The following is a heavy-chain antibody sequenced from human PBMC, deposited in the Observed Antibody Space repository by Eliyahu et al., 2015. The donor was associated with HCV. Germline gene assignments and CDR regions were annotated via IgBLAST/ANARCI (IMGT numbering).Heavy chain of an antibody. CDR3: AKKVQDRGWSGPDCGVDV. CDR2: ISFDGRNK. J-gene: IGHJ6*02. V-gene: IGHV3-30*18. CDR1: GFXXXNYD. D-gene: IGHD6-19*01. Sequence: QVRLVESGGGVVQPGRALRLSCAASGFXXXNYDMHWVRQAPGQGLEWVTLISFDGRNKYYADSVKGRFTISRDNARNTQYLQMNDLRVEDTATYYCAKKVQDRGWSGPDCGVDVWGQGTTVTVS.